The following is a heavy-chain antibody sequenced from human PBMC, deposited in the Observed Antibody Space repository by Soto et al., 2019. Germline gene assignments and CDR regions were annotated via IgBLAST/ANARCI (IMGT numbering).Heavy chain of an antibody. D-gene: IGHD3-3*01. Sequence: GGSLRLSCAASGFAFNTYSMHWVRQAPVRGLEWVAVISYDGSNKFYADSVKGRFTISRDNSKNMLYLEMNSLRGEDTAVYYCAKDMAFLEWLNGMDVWGQGTTVTVSS. CDR2: ISYDGSNK. CDR1: GFAFNTYS. CDR3: AKDMAFLEWLNGMDV. V-gene: IGHV3-30-3*01. J-gene: IGHJ6*02.